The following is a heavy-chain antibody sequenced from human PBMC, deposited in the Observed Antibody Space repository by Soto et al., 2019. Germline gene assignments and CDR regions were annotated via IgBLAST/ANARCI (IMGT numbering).Heavy chain of an antibody. V-gene: IGHV1-2*02. D-gene: IGHD5-18*01. CDR2: INPNSGGT. CDR1: GYTFAGYY. Sequence: ASVKVSCKASGYTFAGYYIHWVRQAPGQGLEWMGWINPNSGGTNYAQKFQGRVTMTRDTSISTAYMELSRLRSDDTAVYYCARKAWIQLWSTRDYYYGMDVWAQGTTVTVSS. CDR3: ARKAWIQLWSTRDYYYGMDV. J-gene: IGHJ6*02.